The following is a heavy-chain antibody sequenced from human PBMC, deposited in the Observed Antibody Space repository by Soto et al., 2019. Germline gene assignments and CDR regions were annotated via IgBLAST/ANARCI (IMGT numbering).Heavy chain of an antibody. CDR2: IGTAGDT. CDR3: ARDSYYGSGSYSQYYYYYMDV. V-gene: IGHV3-13*01. Sequence: LSLPCAASGFPFRSYDMHWVRQATGKGLEWVSAIGTAGDTYYPGSVKGRFTISRENAKNSLYLQMNSLRAGDTAVYYCARDSYYGSGSYSQYYYYYMDVWGKGTTVTVSS. J-gene: IGHJ6*03. CDR1: GFPFRSYD. D-gene: IGHD3-10*01.